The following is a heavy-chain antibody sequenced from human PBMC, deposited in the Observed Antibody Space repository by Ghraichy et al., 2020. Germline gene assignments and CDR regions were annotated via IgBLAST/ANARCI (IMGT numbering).Heavy chain of an antibody. CDR2: INHSGST. CDR3: ARGRVRPKGWFDP. CDR1: GGSFSGYY. J-gene: IGHJ5*02. V-gene: IGHV4-34*01. D-gene: IGHD3-3*01. Sequence: SETLSLTCAVYGGSFSGYYWSWIRQPPGKGLEWIGEINHSGSTNYNPSLKSRVTISVDTSKNQFSLKRSSVTAADTAVYYCARGRVRPKGWFDPWGQGTLVTVSS.